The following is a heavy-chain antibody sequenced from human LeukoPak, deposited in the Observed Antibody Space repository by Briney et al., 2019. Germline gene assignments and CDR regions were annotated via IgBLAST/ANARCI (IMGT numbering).Heavy chain of an antibody. Sequence: GGSLRLSCTATGFTFSNYWMSWVRQTPEKGLEWVANIKQDGSETVYVDSVKGRFTISRDNAQSSLYLQMNSLRAEDTAVYYCARDGYSGYDFYFDYWGQGTLVTVSS. CDR2: IKQDGSET. J-gene: IGHJ4*02. D-gene: IGHD5-12*01. CDR1: GFTFSNYW. CDR3: ARDGYSGYDFYFDY. V-gene: IGHV3-7*01.